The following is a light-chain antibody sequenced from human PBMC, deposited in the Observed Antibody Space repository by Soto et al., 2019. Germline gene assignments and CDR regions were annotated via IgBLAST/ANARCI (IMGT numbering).Light chain of an antibody. V-gene: IGKV3-11*01. Sequence: EIVLTQSPVTLSLSPGERATLSGRASQSVTTFLAWYQQKPGQAPRLLIYDASQRATGIPARFSGSGSGTDFTLTIRSLEPEDGAVYYCQPRTNLPLTFSGGNKGEIK. CDR3: QPRTNLPLT. CDR2: DAS. J-gene: IGKJ4*01. CDR1: QSVTTF.